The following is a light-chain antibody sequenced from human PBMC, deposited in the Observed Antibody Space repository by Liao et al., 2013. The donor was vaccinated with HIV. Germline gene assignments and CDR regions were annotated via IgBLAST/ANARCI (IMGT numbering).Light chain of an antibody. J-gene: IGLJ2*01. CDR3: QVWDDSSYHIV. CDR2: QDT. Sequence: SYDLTQPPSVSVSPGQTASITCSGDKLGDKYACWYQQKPGQSPVLVIYQDTKRPSGIPEQFSGSNSGSTATLTITGTQAVDEADYYCQVWDDSSYHIVFGGGTKLTVL. CDR1: KLGDKY. V-gene: IGLV3-1*01.